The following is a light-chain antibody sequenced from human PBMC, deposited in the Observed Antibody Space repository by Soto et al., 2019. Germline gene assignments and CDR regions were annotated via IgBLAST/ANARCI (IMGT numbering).Light chain of an antibody. CDR1: QSVSDY. CDR2: DAS. J-gene: IGKJ2*01. Sequence: EFVLTQSPATLSLSPGERATLSCRASQSVSDYLAWYQQKPGQAPRLLIYDASTRATGIPARFSGSGSGTDFTLTISSLEPGDFAIYYCLQRRNWPYTFGQGTKLEI. CDR3: LQRRNWPYT. V-gene: IGKV3-11*01.